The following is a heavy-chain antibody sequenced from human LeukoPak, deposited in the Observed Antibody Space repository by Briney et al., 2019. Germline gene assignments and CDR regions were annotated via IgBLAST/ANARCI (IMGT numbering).Heavy chain of an antibody. CDR3: ARENEPAARSFDY. Sequence: SETLSLTCTVSGGSISTYYWSWIRQPAGKGLEWIGRIYTSGSSNYNTPLKSRVTMSVDTSKNQFSLKLSSVTAADTAVYYCARENEPAARSFDYWGRGTLVTVSS. CDR2: IYTSGSS. J-gene: IGHJ4*02. CDR1: GGSISTYY. D-gene: IGHD6-6*01. V-gene: IGHV4-4*07.